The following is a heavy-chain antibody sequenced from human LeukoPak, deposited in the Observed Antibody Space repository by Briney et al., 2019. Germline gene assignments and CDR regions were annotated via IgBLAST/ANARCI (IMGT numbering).Heavy chain of an antibody. CDR3: ARDMVGYCSSTSCYEFDP. J-gene: IGHJ5*02. CDR2: IYYSGST. Sequence: KSSETLSLTCTVSGGSISSYYWSWVRQPPGKGLEWIGNIYYSGSTNYNPSLKSRVTISVDTSKNQFSLKLSSVTAADTAVYYCARDMVGYCSSTSCYEFDPWGQGTLVTVSS. CDR1: GGSISSYY. V-gene: IGHV4-59*01. D-gene: IGHD2-2*01.